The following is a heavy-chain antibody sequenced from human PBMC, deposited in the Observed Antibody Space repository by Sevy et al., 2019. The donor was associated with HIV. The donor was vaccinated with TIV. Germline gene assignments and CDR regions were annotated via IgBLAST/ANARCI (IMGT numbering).Heavy chain of an antibody. CDR3: ARTLCSSTSCYPPPYYYYYGMDV. CDR1: GGSFSGYY. CDR2: INHSGST. V-gene: IGHV4-34*01. J-gene: IGHJ6*02. Sequence: KQSRTLSLTCAVYGGSFSGYYWSWIRQPPGKGLEWIGEINHSGSTNYNPSLKSRVTISVDTSKNQFSLKLSSVTAADTAVYYCARTLCSSTSCYPPPYYYYYGMDVWGQGTTVTVSS. D-gene: IGHD2-2*01.